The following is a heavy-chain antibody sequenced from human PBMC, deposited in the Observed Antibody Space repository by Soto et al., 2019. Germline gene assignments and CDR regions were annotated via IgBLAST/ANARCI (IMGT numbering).Heavy chain of an antibody. CDR3: ARAQESAWYTRYFDY. J-gene: IGHJ4*02. CDR1: GFTFSNYN. V-gene: IGHV3-48*01. Sequence: EVQLVESGGVLVQPGGSLRLSCAASGFTFSNYNMNWVRQAPGKGLEWVSYISSASTIIYYADSVKGRFTISRDDAKNSLYLQMNSLRVEGTAVYYCARAQESAWYTRYFDYCGQGTLVTVSS. D-gene: IGHD6-13*01. CDR2: ISSASTII.